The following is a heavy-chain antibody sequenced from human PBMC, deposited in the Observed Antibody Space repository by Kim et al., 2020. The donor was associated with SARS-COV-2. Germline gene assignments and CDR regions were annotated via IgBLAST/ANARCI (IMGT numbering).Heavy chain of an antibody. J-gene: IGHJ4*02. CDR2: ISGSGGST. CDR1: GFTFSSYA. D-gene: IGHD1-26*01. V-gene: IGHV3-23*01. Sequence: GSLRLSCAASGFTFSSYAMSWVRQAPGKGLEWVSAISGSGGSTYYADSVKGRFTISRDNSKNTLYLQMNSLRAEDTAVYYCAKFNGGGANTGFDFDYWGQGTLVTVSS. CDR3: AKFNGGGANTGFDFDY.